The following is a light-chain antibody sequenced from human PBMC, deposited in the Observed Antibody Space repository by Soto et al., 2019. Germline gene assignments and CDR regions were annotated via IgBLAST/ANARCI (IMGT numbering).Light chain of an antibody. CDR3: SSHTSSNTYYV. CDR2: EVS. Sequence: QSALTQPASVSGSPGQSITISCTGTRSDVGTYNYVSWYQQHPGKAPKLMIYEVSNRPSGVSDRFSGSKSGNTASLTISGLQAEDEADYYCSSHTSSNTYYVFGSGTKLTVL. V-gene: IGLV2-14*01. CDR1: RSDVGTYNY. J-gene: IGLJ1*01.